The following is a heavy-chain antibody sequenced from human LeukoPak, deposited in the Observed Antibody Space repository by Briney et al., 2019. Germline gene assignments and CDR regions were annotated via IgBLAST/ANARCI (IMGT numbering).Heavy chain of an antibody. CDR2: MNPNSGNT. CDR3: ARGNSGSYYYFDY. D-gene: IGHD1-26*01. Sequence: ASVKVSCKASGYTFTSYDINWVRQATGQGLEWMGWMNPNSGNTGYAQKFQGRVTITRNTSISTAYMELSSLRSEDTAMYYCARGNSGSYYYFDYWGQGTLVTVSS. J-gene: IGHJ4*02. V-gene: IGHV1-8*03. CDR1: GYTFTSYD.